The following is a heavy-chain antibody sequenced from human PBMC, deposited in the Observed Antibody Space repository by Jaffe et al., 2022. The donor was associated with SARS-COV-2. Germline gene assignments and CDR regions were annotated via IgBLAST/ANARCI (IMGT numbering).Heavy chain of an antibody. CDR3: ASQRAYYYGSETYSYYMDV. J-gene: IGHJ6*03. CDR2: VYFTGAT. CDR1: GASVRSNDYY. V-gene: IGHV4-39*01. D-gene: IGHD3-10*01. Sequence: QVQLQESGPGLVKPSETLSLTCTVSGASVRSNDYYWGWIRQPPGKRLEYIGSVYFTGATYYNPSLRSRVTVSVDTSKNQFSLRLSSVTAADTALYYCASQRAYYYGSETYSYYMDVWGKGTTVTVSS.